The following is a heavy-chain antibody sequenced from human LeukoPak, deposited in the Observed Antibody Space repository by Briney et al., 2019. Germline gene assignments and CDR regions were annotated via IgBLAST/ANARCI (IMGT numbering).Heavy chain of an antibody. CDR1: GFTFSNAW. V-gene: IGHV3-15*01. CDR2: IKSKSDGGTT. Sequence: GGSLRLSCVASGFTFSNAWMNWVRQAPGKGLEWVGRIKSKSDGGTTDYAAPVKGKFTISRDDSKNTLYLQMNSLKSEDTAVYYCTTGGGVYVYVSLHWGQGTLVTVSS. D-gene: IGHD3-16*01. CDR3: TTGGGVYVYVSLH. J-gene: IGHJ1*01.